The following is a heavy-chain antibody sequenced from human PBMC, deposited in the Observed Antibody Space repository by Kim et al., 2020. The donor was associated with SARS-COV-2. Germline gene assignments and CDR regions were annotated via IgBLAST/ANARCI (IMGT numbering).Heavy chain of an antibody. Sequence: PSFQGQVTSSADKSISTAYLQWSSLKASDTAMYYCARRKNVVGGFDAFDIWGQGTMVTVSS. J-gene: IGHJ3*02. V-gene: IGHV5-51*01. D-gene: IGHD1-26*01. CDR3: ARRKNVVGGFDAFDI.